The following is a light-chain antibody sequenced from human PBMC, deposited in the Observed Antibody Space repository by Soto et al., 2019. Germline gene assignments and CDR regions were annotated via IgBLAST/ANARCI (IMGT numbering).Light chain of an antibody. J-gene: IGLJ1*01. CDR3: SSFTGSSYV. Sequence: QSVLTQPASVSGSPGQSITISCTGTSSDVGNNNYVSWYQHNPGRAPKVMICDVTNRPSGVSNRFSGSKSGNTASLTISGLQAEDKADYYCSSFTGSSYVFGTGTKVPVL. V-gene: IGLV2-14*03. CDR2: DVT. CDR1: SSDVGNNNY.